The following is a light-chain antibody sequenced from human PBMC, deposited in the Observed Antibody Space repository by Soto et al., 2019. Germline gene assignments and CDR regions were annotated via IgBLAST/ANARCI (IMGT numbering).Light chain of an antibody. CDR3: SSYTSSSTLYD. J-gene: IGLJ1*01. Sequence: QSVLTQPAAVSGSPGQSITISCTGTSSDVGVSNYVSWYQHHPVKAPKLMIYEVSNRPSGVSNRFSGSKSGNTASLTISGLQAEDEADYYCSSYTSSSTLYDFGTGTKVTVL. CDR1: SSDVGVSNY. CDR2: EVS. V-gene: IGLV2-14*01.